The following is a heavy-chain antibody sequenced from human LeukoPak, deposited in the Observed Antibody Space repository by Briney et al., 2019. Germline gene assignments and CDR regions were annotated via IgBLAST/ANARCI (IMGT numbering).Heavy chain of an antibody. D-gene: IGHD1-1*01. V-gene: IGHV3-53*01. J-gene: IGHJ4*02. CDR1: GFTVSNNY. Sequence: GGSLRLSCAASGFTVSNNYMTWVRQSPGKGLEWVSIIFAGVGTYYVDSVRGRFTISRDNSKNTLYLQMNSLEAEDAAVYYCARGDRGTGQHFDYWGQGTLVTVS. CDR2: IFAGVGT. CDR3: ARGDRGTGQHFDY.